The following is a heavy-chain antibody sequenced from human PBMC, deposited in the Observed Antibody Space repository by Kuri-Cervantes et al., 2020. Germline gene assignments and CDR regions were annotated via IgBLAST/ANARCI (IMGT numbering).Heavy chain of an antibody. CDR2: ISWNSGSI. J-gene: IGHJ4*02. CDR3: AKAGSVVTHYYFDY. D-gene: IGHD3-10*01. Sequence: GGSLRLSCAASGFTFDDYAMHWVWQAPGKGLEWVSGISWNSGSIGYADSVKGRFTISRDNAKNSLYLQMNSLRAEDTALYYCAKAGSVVTHYYFDYWGQGTLVTVSS. CDR1: GFTFDDYA. V-gene: IGHV3-9*01.